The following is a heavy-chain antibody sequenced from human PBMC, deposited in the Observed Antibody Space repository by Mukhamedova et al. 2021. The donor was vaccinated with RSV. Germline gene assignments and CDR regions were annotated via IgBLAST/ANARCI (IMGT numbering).Heavy chain of an antibody. V-gene: IGHV4-34*01. D-gene: IGHD3-10*01. J-gene: IGHJ5*02. Sequence: IGEINHSGSTNYNPSLKSRVTISVDTSKNQSSLKLSSVTAADTAVYYCATSITMVRGNNWFDPWGQGTLVTVSS. CDR3: ATSITMVRGNNWFDP. CDR2: INHSGST.